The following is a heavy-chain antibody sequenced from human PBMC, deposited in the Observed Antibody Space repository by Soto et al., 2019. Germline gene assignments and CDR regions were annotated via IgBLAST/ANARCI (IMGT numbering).Heavy chain of an antibody. D-gene: IGHD6-19*01. CDR1: GGSISSSSYF. Sequence: SATLXLTCSVSGGSISSSSYFWGWIRQPPGKGLEWIGSIYYSGSTYYNPSLKSRVTVSVDTSKNQFSLKLSSVTAADTAVYYCARQGDIAVAVGIFDYWGQGTLVTVSS. V-gene: IGHV4-39*01. J-gene: IGHJ4*02. CDR2: IYYSGST. CDR3: ARQGDIAVAVGIFDY.